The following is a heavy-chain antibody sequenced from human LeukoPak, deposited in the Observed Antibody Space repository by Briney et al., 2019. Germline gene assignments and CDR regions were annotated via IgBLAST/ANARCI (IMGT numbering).Heavy chain of an antibody. J-gene: IGHJ5*02. CDR2: ITSAGDT. CDR1: GGSISPYF. V-gene: IGHV4-4*07. CDR3: AREDLKLPHNWFDP. Sequence: PSETLSLTCTVSGGSISPYFWSWIRQPAGKGLEWIGRITSAGDTVYNPSLRGRVTMSLDTSKNQFSLILNSVTASDTALYYYAREDLKLPHNWFDPWGQGTLVTVSP.